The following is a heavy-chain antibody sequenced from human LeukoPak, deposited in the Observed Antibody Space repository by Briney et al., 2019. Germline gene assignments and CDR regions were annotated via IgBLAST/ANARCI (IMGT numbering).Heavy chain of an antibody. J-gene: IGHJ3*02. Sequence: SETLSLTCAVYGGSFSGYYWSWIRQPPGKGLEWIGEINHSGSTNYNPSLKSRVTMSVDTSKNQFSLKLSSVTAADTAVYYCARANRYYDSSGNYAFDIWGQGTMVTVSS. CDR2: INHSGST. V-gene: IGHV4-34*01. CDR3: ARANRYYDSSGNYAFDI. D-gene: IGHD3-22*01. CDR1: GGSFSGYY.